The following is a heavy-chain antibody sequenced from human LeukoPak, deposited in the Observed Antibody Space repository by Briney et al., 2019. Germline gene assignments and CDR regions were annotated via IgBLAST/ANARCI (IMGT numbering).Heavy chain of an antibody. D-gene: IGHD5-12*01. J-gene: IGHJ4*02. Sequence: GGSLRLSCAASGFTFSSYWMSWVRQAPGKGLEWVANIKQDGSEKYYVDSVKGRFTISRDNAKNSLYLQMNSLRAEDTAVYYCARYGPSGYDLGGLDYWGQGTLVTVSS. V-gene: IGHV3-7*01. CDR3: ARYGPSGYDLGGLDY. CDR2: IKQDGSEK. CDR1: GFTFSSYW.